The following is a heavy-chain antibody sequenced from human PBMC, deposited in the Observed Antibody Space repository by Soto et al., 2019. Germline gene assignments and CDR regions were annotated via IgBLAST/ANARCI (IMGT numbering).Heavy chain of an antibody. CDR1: GGSISSYY. CDR2: IYYSGST. J-gene: IGHJ6*03. V-gene: IGHV4-59*08. D-gene: IGHD4-4*01. Sequence: PSETLSLTCTVSGGSISSYYWSWIRQPPGKGLEWIVYIYYSGSTNYNPSLKSRVTISVDTSKNQFSLKLSSVTAADTAVYYCSSYSSPQDYYDYYYMDVWGKGTTVTVSS. CDR3: SSYSSPQDYYDYYYMDV.